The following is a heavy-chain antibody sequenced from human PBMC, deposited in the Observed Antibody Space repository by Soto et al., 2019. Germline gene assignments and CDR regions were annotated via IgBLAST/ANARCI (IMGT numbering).Heavy chain of an antibody. V-gene: IGHV4-39*01. CDR2: IYYSGYT. D-gene: IGHD3-10*01. Sequence: KPSETQSVTGSVAPDAINGNKYYWCWILQPPGKGLEWIGSIYYSGYTYYNPSLKSRITTSLDTSKNQVSLKLSSVTAADTAVYYCAIYVGSGSHAYWNFDIWGRGTLVTVSS. CDR1: PDAINGNKYY. J-gene: IGHJ2*01. CDR3: AIYVGSGSHAYWNFDI.